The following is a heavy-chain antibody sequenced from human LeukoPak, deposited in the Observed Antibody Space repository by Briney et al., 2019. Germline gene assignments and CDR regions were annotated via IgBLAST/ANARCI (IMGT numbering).Heavy chain of an antibody. D-gene: IGHD3-16*01. CDR3: ARDSWGWPFDY. V-gene: IGHV4-39*07. Sequence: SETLSLTCTVSGGSISSSSYYWGWIRQPPGKGLEWIGSIYHSGSTYYNPSLKSRVTISVDTSKNQFSLKLSSVTAADTAVYYCARDSWGWPFDYWGQGTLVTVSS. CDR1: GGSISSSSYY. CDR2: IYHSGST. J-gene: IGHJ4*02.